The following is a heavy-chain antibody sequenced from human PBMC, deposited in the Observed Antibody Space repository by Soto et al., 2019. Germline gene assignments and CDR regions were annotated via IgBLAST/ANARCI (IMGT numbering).Heavy chain of an antibody. D-gene: IGHD6-6*01. CDR1: GFTFSSYA. CDR2: ISGSDDST. CDR3: AKKSCSSTSDY. Sequence: EVQLLESGGGLVQPGESLRLSCAASGFTFSSYAMSWVRQAPGKGLEWVSVISGSDDSTYYADSVKGRFTISRDNSTNALSLKMNSLRAEDTAVYYCAKKSCSSTSDYWGQGTLVTVSS. J-gene: IGHJ4*02. V-gene: IGHV3-23*01.